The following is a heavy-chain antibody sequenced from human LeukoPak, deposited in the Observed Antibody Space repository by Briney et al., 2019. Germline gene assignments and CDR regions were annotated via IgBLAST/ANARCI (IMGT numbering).Heavy chain of an antibody. CDR3: ARGGNVDTSRHFDY. Sequence: KSSETLSLTCAVSGGSISSGGYSWSWIRQPPGKGLEWIGYIYHSGSTYYNPSLKSRVTISVDRSKNQFSLKLSSVTAADTAVYYCARGGNVDTSRHFDYWGQGTLVTVSS. D-gene: IGHD5-18*01. CDR2: IYHSGST. V-gene: IGHV4-30-2*01. CDR1: GGSISSGGYS. J-gene: IGHJ4*02.